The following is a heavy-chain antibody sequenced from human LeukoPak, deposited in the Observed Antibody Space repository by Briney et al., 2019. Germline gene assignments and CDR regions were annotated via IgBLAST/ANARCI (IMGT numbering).Heavy chain of an antibody. J-gene: IGHJ4*02. CDR3: AKWSVAGPRYFDY. V-gene: IGHV3-23*01. Sequence: PGRSLRLSCAASGFTFSSYAMSWVRQAPGKGLEWVSAISGSGGSTYYADSVKGRFTISRDNSKNTLYLQMNSLRAEDTAVYYCAKWSVAGPRYFDYWGQGTLVTVSS. D-gene: IGHD6-19*01. CDR2: ISGSGGST. CDR1: GFTFSSYA.